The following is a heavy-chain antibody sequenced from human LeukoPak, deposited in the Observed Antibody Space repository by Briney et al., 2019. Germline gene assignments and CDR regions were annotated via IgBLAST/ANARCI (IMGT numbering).Heavy chain of an antibody. D-gene: IGHD1-26*01. J-gene: IGHJ6*03. V-gene: IGHV3-23*01. CDR2: ISGSGGST. CDR1: GFTFSSYA. Sequence: GGSLRLSCAASGFTFSSYAMSWVRQAPGKGLEWVSAISGSGGSTYYADSVKGRFTISRDNSKNTLYLQMDSLRAEDTAVYYCASGSASWDYYYYMDVWSKGTTVTVTS. CDR3: ASGSASWDYYYYMDV.